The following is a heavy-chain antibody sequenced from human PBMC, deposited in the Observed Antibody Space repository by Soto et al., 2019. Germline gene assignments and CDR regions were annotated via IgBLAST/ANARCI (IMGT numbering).Heavy chain of an antibody. CDR2: ISYNSGTI. CDR1: GFTFDDYA. V-gene: IGHV3-9*01. Sequence: SLRLSCAASGFTFDDYAMQWVRQAPGKGLEWVSGISYNSGTIGYADSVKGRFTISRDNAKKSLYLQMNSLRAEDTALYYCAKGEDSGYSFGPHFWGQGTLDSVSS. CDR3: AKGEDSGYSFGPHF. J-gene: IGHJ4*02. D-gene: IGHD5-18*01.